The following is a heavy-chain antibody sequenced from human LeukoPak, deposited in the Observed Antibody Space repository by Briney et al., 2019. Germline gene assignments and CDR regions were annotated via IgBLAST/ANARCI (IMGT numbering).Heavy chain of an antibody. J-gene: IGHJ4*02. D-gene: IGHD2-15*01. CDR3: ARGGLVAPRWYDY. CDR2: INPNTGGT. CDR1: GYTFTGYY. Sequence: GASVKVSCKASGYTFTGYYMHWVRQAPGQGLEWMGWINPNTGGTNYAQKFQGRVTMTTDTSISTAYMELISLRYDDTAVYYCARGGLVAPRWYDYWGQGTLVTVSS. V-gene: IGHV1-2*02.